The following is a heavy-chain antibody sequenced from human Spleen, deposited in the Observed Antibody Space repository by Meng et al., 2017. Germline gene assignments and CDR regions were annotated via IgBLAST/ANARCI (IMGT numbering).Heavy chain of an antibody. D-gene: IGHD3-22*01. J-gene: IGHJ4*02. Sequence: GESLKISCAASGFTFSSYAMIWVRQPPGRGLEWVSSIIASGATTYYADSVKGRFSISRDNSQKMVFLQMKTLRAENTAVFYCAKTSPEGYYLDISGYSYSDYGAQGTVVTVSS. CDR2: IIASGATT. CDR1: GFTFSSYA. CDR3: AKTSPEGYYLDISGYSYSDY. V-gene: IGHV3-23*01.